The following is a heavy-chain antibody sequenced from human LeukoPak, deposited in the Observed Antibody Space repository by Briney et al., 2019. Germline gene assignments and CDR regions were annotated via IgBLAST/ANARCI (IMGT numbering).Heavy chain of an antibody. CDR2: IRDKGYGHAT. Sequence: GGSLRLSCAASGFTFSDSAIHWVRQASGKGLEWVGRIRDKGYGHATAYAASVKGRFTLSRDDSRNTAYLQMNSLKVEDTAMYYCSTDWYDYWGQGTLVTVSS. J-gene: IGHJ4*02. D-gene: IGHD3-9*01. CDR1: GFTFSDSA. V-gene: IGHV3-73*01. CDR3: STDWYDY.